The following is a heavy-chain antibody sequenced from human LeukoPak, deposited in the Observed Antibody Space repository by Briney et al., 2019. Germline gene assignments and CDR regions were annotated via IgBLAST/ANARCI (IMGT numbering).Heavy chain of an antibody. CDR2: ISGRGGST. CDR3: ARGTKSSSQQFHYYYMDV. CDR1: GFSFISYA. V-gene: IGHV3-23*01. D-gene: IGHD6-6*01. Sequence: PGGSLRLSCAASGFSFISYAMSWVRQAPGKGLEWVSAISGRGGSTYYADSVKGRFTISRDNSNNTLYLQMSSLRSEDTAVYYCARGTKSSSQQFHYYYMDVWGKGTTVTVSS. J-gene: IGHJ6*03.